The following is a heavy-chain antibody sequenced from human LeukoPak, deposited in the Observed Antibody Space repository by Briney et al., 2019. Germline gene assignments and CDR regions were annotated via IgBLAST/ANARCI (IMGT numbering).Heavy chain of an antibody. CDR1: GFTFSSYA. D-gene: IGHD3-22*01. Sequence: GGSLRLSCAASGFTFSSYAMSWVRQAPGKGLEWVSAISSSGGSTYYADSVKGRFTISRDNSKNTLYLQMNSLRAEDTAVYYCAKDLDQDGGYYYPDFDYWGQGTLVTVSS. CDR2: ISSSGGST. CDR3: AKDLDQDGGYYYPDFDY. V-gene: IGHV3-23*01. J-gene: IGHJ4*02.